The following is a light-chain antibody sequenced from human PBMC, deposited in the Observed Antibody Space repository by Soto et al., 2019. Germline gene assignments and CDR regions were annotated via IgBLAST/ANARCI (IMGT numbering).Light chain of an antibody. CDR1: SSNIGNNH. V-gene: IGLV1-40*01. CDR3: QSYDSSLSACYV. CDR2: GNS. Sequence: QSVLTQPPSVSAAPGQKVTIPCSGVSSNIGNNHVHWYQQLPGTAPKLLIYGNSNRPSGVPDRFSGSKSGTSASLAITGLQAEDEADYYCQSYDSSLSACYVFGTVSKFPVL. J-gene: IGLJ1*01.